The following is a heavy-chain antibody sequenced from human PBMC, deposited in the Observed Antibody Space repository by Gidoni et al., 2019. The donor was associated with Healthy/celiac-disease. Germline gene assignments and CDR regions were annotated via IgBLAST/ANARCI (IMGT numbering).Heavy chain of an antibody. V-gene: IGHV3-66*01. Sequence: EVQLVESGGGLVQPGGSLRLSCAASGFTVSSNYMSWVRQAPGKGLEWVSVIYSGGSTYYADSVKGRFTISRDNSKNTLYLQMNSLRAEDTAVYYCATPQPNTAMAPFDYWGQGTLVTVSS. CDR2: IYSGGST. J-gene: IGHJ4*02. CDR3: ATPQPNTAMAPFDY. D-gene: IGHD5-18*01. CDR1: GFTVSSNY.